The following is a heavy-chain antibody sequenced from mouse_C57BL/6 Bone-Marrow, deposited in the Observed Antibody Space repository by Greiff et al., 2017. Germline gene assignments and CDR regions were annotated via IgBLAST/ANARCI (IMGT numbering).Heavy chain of an antibody. Sequence: QVQLQQSGAELVRPGASVTLSCKASGYTFTDYEMHWVKQTPVHGLEWIGAIDPETGGTAYNQKFKGKAILTADKSSSTAYMELRSLTSEDSAVYYCTRKAYGSSYRAMDYWGRGTSVTVSS. J-gene: IGHJ4*01. CDR2: IDPETGGT. CDR1: GYTFTDYE. D-gene: IGHD1-1*01. V-gene: IGHV1-15*01. CDR3: TRKAYGSSYRAMDY.